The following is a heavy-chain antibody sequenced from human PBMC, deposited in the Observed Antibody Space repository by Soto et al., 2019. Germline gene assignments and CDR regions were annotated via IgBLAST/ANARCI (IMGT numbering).Heavy chain of an antibody. CDR3: ASGSYRYYFDY. J-gene: IGHJ4*02. Sequence: GESLKISCKGSGYSFTNYWIGWVRQMPGKGLEWMGIIYPGDSDTKYSPSFQGRVTVSADKSISTAYLQWSSLKASDTAMYYCASGSYRYYFDYWGQGTLVTVSS. D-gene: IGHD1-26*01. CDR1: GYSFTNYW. V-gene: IGHV5-51*01. CDR2: IYPGDSDT.